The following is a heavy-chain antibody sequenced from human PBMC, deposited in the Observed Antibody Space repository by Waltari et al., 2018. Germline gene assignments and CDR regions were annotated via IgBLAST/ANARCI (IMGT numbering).Heavy chain of an antibody. CDR2: INHSGST. CDR3: ARASLYDYVWGSYRTNWFDP. D-gene: IGHD3-16*02. Sequence: QVQLQQWGAGLLKPSETLSLTCAVYGVSFSGYYWSWIRQPPGKGLEWIGEINHSGSTNYNPSLKSRVTISVDTSKNQFSLKLSSVTAADTAVYYCARASLYDYVWGSYRTNWFDPWGQGTLVTVSS. CDR1: GVSFSGYY. J-gene: IGHJ5*02. V-gene: IGHV4-34*01.